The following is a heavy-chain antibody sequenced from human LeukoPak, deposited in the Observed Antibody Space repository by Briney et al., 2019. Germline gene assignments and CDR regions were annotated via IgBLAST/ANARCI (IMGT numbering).Heavy chain of an antibody. CDR2: FDPEDGET. D-gene: IGHD3-22*01. V-gene: IGHV1-24*01. Sequence: ASVKVSCKVSGYILTELSMHWVRQAPGKGLEWMGGFDPEDGETIYAQKFQGRVTMTEDTSTDTAYMELSSLRSEDTAVYYCTVEVQGYDSSGYSDYWGQGTLVTVSS. CDR3: TVEVQGYDSSGYSDY. CDR1: GYILTELS. J-gene: IGHJ4*02.